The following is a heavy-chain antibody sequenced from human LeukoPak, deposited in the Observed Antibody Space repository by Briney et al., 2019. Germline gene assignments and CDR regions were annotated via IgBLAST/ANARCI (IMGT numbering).Heavy chain of an antibody. CDR1: GLTFINAW. D-gene: IGHD3-22*01. CDR2: IKSKTDGGTT. CDR3: TSATEYNYDSSAHYQYDY. J-gene: IGHJ4*02. V-gene: IGHV3-15*01. Sequence: GGSLRLSCSASGLTFINAWMSWVRQAPGKGLEWVGRIKSKTDGGTTDYAAPVKGRFTISRDDSKNTVYLQMNSLRAEDTAVYYYTSATEYNYDSSAHYQYDYWGQGTLVTVSS.